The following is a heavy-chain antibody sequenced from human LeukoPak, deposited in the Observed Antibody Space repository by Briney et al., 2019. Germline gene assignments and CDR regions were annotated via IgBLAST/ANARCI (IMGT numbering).Heavy chain of an antibody. J-gene: IGHJ3*01. CDR3: ASDSISMNAFDA. CDR1: GGSFTTHY. V-gene: IGHV4-59*11. D-gene: IGHD3-22*01. CDR2: ISYIGST. Sequence: SETLSLTCTVSGGSFTTHYWSWIRQPPGKGLEWIGYISYIGSTNYNPSLKSRVTISIDTSKNEVSLMLTSVTAADTAVYYCASDSISMNAFDAWGQGTMVTVST.